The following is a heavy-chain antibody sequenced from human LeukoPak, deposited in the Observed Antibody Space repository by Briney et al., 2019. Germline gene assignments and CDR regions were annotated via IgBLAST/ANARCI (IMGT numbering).Heavy chain of an antibody. CDR1: GGSISSGGYY. CDR3: AREGPGMEYCSSTSCLIHGMGV. J-gene: IGHJ6*02. Sequence: SETLSLTCTVSGGSISSGGYYWSWIRQHPGKGLEWIGYIYYSGSTYYNPSLKSRVTISVDTSKNQFSLKLSSVTAADTAVYYCAREGPGMEYCSSTSCLIHGMGVWGQGTTVTVSS. CDR2: IYYSGST. D-gene: IGHD2-2*01. V-gene: IGHV4-31*03.